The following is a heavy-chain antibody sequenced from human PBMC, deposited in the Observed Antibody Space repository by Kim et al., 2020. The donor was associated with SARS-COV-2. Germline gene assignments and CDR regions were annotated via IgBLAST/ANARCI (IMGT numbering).Heavy chain of an antibody. D-gene: IGHD6-13*01. Sequence: GTGGGPYYRDSGKGRFTISRDNSKNIVYLQMNSLRAEDTAIYYCAKSRGDYWGQGTLVTVSS. V-gene: IGHV3-23*01. CDR3: AKSRGDY. CDR2: GTGGGP. J-gene: IGHJ4*02.